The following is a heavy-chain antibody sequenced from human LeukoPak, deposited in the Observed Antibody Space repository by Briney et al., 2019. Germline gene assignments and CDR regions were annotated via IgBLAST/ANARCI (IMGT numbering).Heavy chain of an antibody. D-gene: IGHD1-7*01. J-gene: IGHJ4*02. CDR2: IYYSGST. CDR1: GGSISSYY. CDR3: ARGRFPHNWNYVGFDY. Sequence: SETLSLTCTVSGGSISSYYWSWIRQPPGKGLEWIGYIYYSGSTNYNPSLKSRVTISVDTSKNQFSLKLSSVTAADTAVYYCARGRFPHNWNYVGFDYWGQGTLVTVSS. V-gene: IGHV4-59*01.